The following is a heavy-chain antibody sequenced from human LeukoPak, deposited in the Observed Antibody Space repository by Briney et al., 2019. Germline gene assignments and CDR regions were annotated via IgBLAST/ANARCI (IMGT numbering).Heavy chain of an antibody. CDR1: GFTFSDYN. CDR2: ISRSGSTK. CDR3: ARDRYSGSYPLDV. D-gene: IGHD1-26*01. J-gene: IGHJ6*04. V-gene: IGHV3-11*04. Sequence: GGSLRLSCAASGFTFSDYNMRWIRQAPGKGLEWVSSISRSGSTKYYADSVKGRFTISRDNAKNSLYLQMNSLRGEDTAVYYCARDRYSGSYPLDVWGKGTTVTVAS.